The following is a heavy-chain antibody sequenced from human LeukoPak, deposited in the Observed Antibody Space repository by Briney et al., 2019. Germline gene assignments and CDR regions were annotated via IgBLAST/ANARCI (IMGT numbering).Heavy chain of an antibody. D-gene: IGHD6-19*01. V-gene: IGHV4-59*01. J-gene: IGHJ4*02. Sequence: PSETLSLTCTVSGGSISSYYWSWIRQPPGKGLEWIGYIYYSGSTNYNPSLKSRVTISVDTSKNQFSLKLSSLTAPAPAVYYCARVSVSGGWYLFLGFDYWGQGTLVTVSS. CDR1: GGSISSYY. CDR2: IYYSGST. CDR3: ARVSVSGGWYLFLGFDY.